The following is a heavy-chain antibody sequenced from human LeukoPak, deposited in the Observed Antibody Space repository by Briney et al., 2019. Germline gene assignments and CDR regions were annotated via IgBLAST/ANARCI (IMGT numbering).Heavy chain of an antibody. J-gene: IGHJ3*02. CDR2: IIPIFGTA. V-gene: IGHV1-69*05. Sequence: SVKVSCKASGGTFGSYAISWVRQAPGQGLEWMGRIIPIFGTANYAQKFQGRVTITTDESTSTAYMELSSLRSEDTAVYYCAREGAPGDDILTGYTVLYAFDIWGQGTMVTVSS. D-gene: IGHD3-9*01. CDR3: AREGAPGDDILTGYTVLYAFDI. CDR1: GGTFGSYA.